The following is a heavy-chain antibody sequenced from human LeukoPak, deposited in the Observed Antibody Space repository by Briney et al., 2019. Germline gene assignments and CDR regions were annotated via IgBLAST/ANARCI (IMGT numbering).Heavy chain of an antibody. D-gene: IGHD2-15*01. J-gene: IGHJ5*02. CDR3: ARLEYCSGGSCYPNWFDP. Sequence: GESLKISCKGSGYSFTSYWIGWVRQMPGKGLEWMGIIYPGGSDTRYSPSFQGQVTISADKSISTAYLQWSSLKASDTDMYYCARLEYCSGGSCYPNWFDPWGQGTLVTVSS. CDR2: IYPGGSDT. CDR1: GYSFTSYW. V-gene: IGHV5-51*01.